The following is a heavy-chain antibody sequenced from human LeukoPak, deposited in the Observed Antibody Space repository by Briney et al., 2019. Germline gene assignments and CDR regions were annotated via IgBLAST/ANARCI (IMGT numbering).Heavy chain of an antibody. Sequence: SVKVSCKASGGTFSSYAISWVRQAPGQGLEWMGGIIPIFGTANYAQKFQGRVTITADESTSTAYMELSSLRSEDTAVYYCARAVGVLRWELLDVHFDYWGQGTLVTVSS. V-gene: IGHV1-69*13. D-gene: IGHD1-26*01. CDR2: IIPIFGTA. CDR1: GGTFSSYA. J-gene: IGHJ4*02. CDR3: ARAVGVLRWELLDVHFDY.